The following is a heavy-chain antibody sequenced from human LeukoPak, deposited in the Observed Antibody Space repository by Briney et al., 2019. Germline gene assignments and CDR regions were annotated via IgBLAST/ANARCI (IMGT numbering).Heavy chain of an antibody. CDR2: ISSSGSTI. CDR1: GFTFSSYG. D-gene: IGHD3-10*02. Sequence: GGSLRLSCAASGFTFSSYGMHWVRQAPGKGLEWASYISSSGSTIYYADSVKGRFTISRDNAKNSLYLQMNSLRAEDTAVYYCAELGITMIGGVWGKGTTVTISS. J-gene: IGHJ6*04. V-gene: IGHV3-48*04. CDR3: AELGITMIGGV.